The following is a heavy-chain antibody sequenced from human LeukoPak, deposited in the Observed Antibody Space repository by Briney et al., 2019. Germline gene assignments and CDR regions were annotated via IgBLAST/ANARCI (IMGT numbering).Heavy chain of an antibody. Sequence: ASVKVSCKVSGYTLTELSMHWVRQAPGKGLEWMGGFDPEDGETIYAQKFQGRVTMTEDTSTDTAYMELSSLRSEDTAVYYCAFVGQLTALKLGTLTYYFDYWGQGTLVTVSS. CDR1: GYTLTELS. J-gene: IGHJ4*02. D-gene: IGHD3-16*01. CDR2: FDPEDGET. V-gene: IGHV1-24*01. CDR3: AFVGQLTALKLGTLTYYFDY.